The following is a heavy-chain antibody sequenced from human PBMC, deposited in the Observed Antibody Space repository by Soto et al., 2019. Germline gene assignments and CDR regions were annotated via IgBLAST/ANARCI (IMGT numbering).Heavy chain of an antibody. D-gene: IGHD6-6*01. V-gene: IGHV3-23*01. CDR2: TSGNGGST. CDR1: GFTFSDYA. CDR3: TRTLFIAARGVEPFDY. J-gene: IGHJ4*02. Sequence: VQLLESGGALVQPGGSLRLSCAASGFTFSDYAMTWVRQAPGKGLEWVSHTSGNGGSTYYADSVKGRFTISRDNSRDTMHLQMNSLRAEATALYYCTRTLFIAARGVEPFDYWGQGALVTVSS.